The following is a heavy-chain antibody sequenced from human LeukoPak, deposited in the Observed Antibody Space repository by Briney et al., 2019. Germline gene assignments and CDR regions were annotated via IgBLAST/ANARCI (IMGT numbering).Heavy chain of an antibody. Sequence: ASVKVSCKASGYTFTRYGISWVRQAPGQGLEWMGWISAYNGNTNYAQKLQGRVTMTTDTSTSTAYMELRSLRSDDTAVYYCARDRPLGYCSGGSCYWGYFQHWGQGTLVTVSS. CDR3: ARDRPLGYCSGGSCYWGYFQH. CDR1: GYTFTRYG. CDR2: ISAYNGNT. V-gene: IGHV1-18*01. J-gene: IGHJ1*01. D-gene: IGHD2-15*01.